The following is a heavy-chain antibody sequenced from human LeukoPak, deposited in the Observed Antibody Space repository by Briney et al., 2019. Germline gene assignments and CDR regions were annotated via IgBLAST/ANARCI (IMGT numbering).Heavy chain of an antibody. J-gene: IGHJ4*02. V-gene: IGHV3-23*01. CDR1: GFTFSSYA. Sequence: PGGSLRLSCAASGFTFSSYAMSWVRQAAGKGLEWVSAMSGSGGSTYYADSVKGRFTISRDNSKNTLYLQMNSLRAEDTAVYYCAKDSGSMVRGPFDYWGQGTLVTVSS. CDR3: AKDSGSMVRGPFDY. CDR2: MSGSGGST. D-gene: IGHD3-10*01.